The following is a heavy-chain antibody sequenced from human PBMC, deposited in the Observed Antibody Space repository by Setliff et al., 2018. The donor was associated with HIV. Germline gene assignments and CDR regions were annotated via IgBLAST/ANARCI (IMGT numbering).Heavy chain of an antibody. Sequence: SLRLSCTASGFTFSDYWMHWVRRGPGRGLEWVSRIGRDGTVANYADSVKGRFTISRDNARNTLFLQMTNMDPVDTATYYCARGSESLTYFDNLGPGTLVTVSS. CDR3: ARGSESLTYFDN. V-gene: IGHV3-74*01. J-gene: IGHJ4*02. CDR2: IGRDGTVA. D-gene: IGHD3-10*01. CDR1: GFTFSDYW.